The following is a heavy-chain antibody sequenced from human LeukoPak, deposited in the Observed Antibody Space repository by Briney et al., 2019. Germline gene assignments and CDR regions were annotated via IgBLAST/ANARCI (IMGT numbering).Heavy chain of an antibody. D-gene: IGHD3-22*01. V-gene: IGHV1-46*01. CDR1: GYTFTSYY. J-gene: IGHJ6*02. CDR3: ARDLYYSDSSYSMDV. CDR2: INPSGGRT. Sequence: GASVKVSCKASGYTFTSYYIHWVRQAPGQGLEWMGIINPSGGRTSYAQKFQGRVTMTRDTSTSTVYMELSSLRSEDTAVYYCARDLYYSDSSYSMDVWGQGTTVTVSS.